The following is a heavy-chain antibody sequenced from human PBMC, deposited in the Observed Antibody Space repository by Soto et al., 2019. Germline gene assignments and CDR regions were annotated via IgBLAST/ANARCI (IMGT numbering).Heavy chain of an antibody. J-gene: IGHJ4*02. Sequence: QVQLVQSGAEVKKPGSSVKVSCKASGGTFSSYTISWVRQAPGQGLEWMGRIIPILGIANYEQKVQGRVTITADKSTSTAYMELSSLRSEDTAVYYCARGFRDSSGRMTAGRYYFDYWGQGTLVTVSS. CDR1: GGTFSSYT. D-gene: IGHD6-19*01. CDR3: ARGFRDSSGRMTAGRYYFDY. CDR2: IIPILGIA. V-gene: IGHV1-69*02.